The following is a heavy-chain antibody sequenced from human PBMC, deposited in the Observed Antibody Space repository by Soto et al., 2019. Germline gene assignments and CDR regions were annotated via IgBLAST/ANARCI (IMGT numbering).Heavy chain of an antibody. Sequence: PSETLSLTCTVSGGSISSGGYYWSWIRQHPGKGLEWIGYIYYSGSTYYNPSLKSRVTISVDTSKNQFSLKLSSVTAADTAVYYCARDGSAVAGTPYFDYWGQGTLVTVSS. J-gene: IGHJ4*02. CDR3: ARDGSAVAGTPYFDY. V-gene: IGHV4-31*03. D-gene: IGHD6-19*01. CDR1: GGSISSGGYY. CDR2: IYYSGST.